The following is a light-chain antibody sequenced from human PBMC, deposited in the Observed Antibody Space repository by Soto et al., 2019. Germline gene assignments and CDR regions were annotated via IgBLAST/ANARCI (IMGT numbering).Light chain of an antibody. Sequence: DIQMTQSPSSLSASVGDRVTITCRASQSISSYLNGYQQKPGKAPKLLIYAASSLQSGVPSSFSGSGSGTDFTLTISSLQPEDFATYYFQQSYSTPRTFGQGTKVE. CDR1: QSISSY. J-gene: IGKJ1*01. CDR2: AAS. V-gene: IGKV1-39*01. CDR3: QQSYSTPRT.